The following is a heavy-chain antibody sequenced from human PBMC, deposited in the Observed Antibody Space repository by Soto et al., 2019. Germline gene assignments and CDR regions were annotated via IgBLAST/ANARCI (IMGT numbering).Heavy chain of an antibody. CDR1: GYAXSGYH. D-gene: IGHD2-2*01. CDR3: ARDPSAVVYPDNWFDP. Sequence: KVYFSATGYAXSGYHITGVRKTRCQGLEWMGWINPNSGGTNYAQKFQGRVTMTRDTSISTAYMELSRLRSDDTAVYYWARDPSAVVYPDNWFDPWGQGTLVTVSS. J-gene: IGHJ5*02. CDR2: INPNSGGT. V-gene: IGHV1-2*02.